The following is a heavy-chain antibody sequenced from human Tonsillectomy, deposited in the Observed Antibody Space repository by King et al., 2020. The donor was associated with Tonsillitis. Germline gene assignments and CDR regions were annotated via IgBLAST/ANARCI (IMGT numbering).Heavy chain of an antibody. J-gene: IGHJ4*02. Sequence: VQLVESGGGLVQPGGSLRLSCAASGFTFSSYSMNWVRQAPGKGLEWVSYISSSSSTIYYADSVKGRFTISRDNAKNSLYLQMNSLRDEDTAVYYCASDWNDRLFGYSYGYYIDYWGQGTLVTVSS. V-gene: IGHV3-48*02. CDR2: ISSSSSTI. D-gene: IGHD5-18*01. CDR1: GFTFSSYS. CDR3: ASDWNDRLFGYSYGYYIDY.